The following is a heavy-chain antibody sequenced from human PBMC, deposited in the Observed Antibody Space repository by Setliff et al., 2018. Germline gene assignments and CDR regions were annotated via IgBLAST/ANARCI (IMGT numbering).Heavy chain of an antibody. D-gene: IGHD6-6*01. J-gene: IGHJ6*02. V-gene: IGHV3-15*01. CDR2: IKSKPDGGAA. Sequence: LRLSCAASGFTLSSAWMIWVRQAPGKGLEWVGQIKSKPDGGAAEYASPVRGRFTISRDDSKSTLYLQMSSLKTEDTAVYYCSTAEGYSSSFYHNMDVWGQGSTVTVSS. CDR1: GFTLSSAW. CDR3: STAEGYSSSFYHNMDV.